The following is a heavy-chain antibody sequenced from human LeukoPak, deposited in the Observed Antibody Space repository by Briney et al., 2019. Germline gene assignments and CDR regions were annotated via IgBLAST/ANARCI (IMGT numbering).Heavy chain of an antibody. CDR3: ARGGILWFGDQRYNWFDP. J-gene: IGHJ5*02. CDR1: GGSFSGYY. V-gene: IGHV4-34*01. CDR2: INHSGST. Sequence: SETLSLTCAVYGGSFSGYYWSWIRQPPGKGLEWIGEINHSGSTNCNPSLKSRVTISVDTSKNQFSLKLSSVTAADTAVYYCARGGILWFGDQRYNWFDPWGQGTLVTVSS. D-gene: IGHD3-10*01.